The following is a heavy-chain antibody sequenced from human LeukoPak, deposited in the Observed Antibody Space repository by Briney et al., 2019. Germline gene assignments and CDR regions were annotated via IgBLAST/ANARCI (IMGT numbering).Heavy chain of an antibody. CDR1: GYTFTDYY. Sequence: ASVKVSCKASGYTFTDYYMHWVRQAPGQGLEWMGWVNGNNGATLYAQKFQGRVTMSRDASITTAYMELNGLRSDDTAVYYCASPQRGSGSYYSDYWGQGTLVTVSS. D-gene: IGHD3-10*01. CDR2: VNGNNGAT. CDR3: ASPQRGSGSYYSDY. J-gene: IGHJ4*02. V-gene: IGHV1-2*02.